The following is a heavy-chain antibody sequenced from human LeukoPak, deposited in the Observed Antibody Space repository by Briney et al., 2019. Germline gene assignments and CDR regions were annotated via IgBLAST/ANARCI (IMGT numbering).Heavy chain of an antibody. J-gene: IGHJ4*02. D-gene: IGHD3-3*01. Sequence: PSETLSLTCTVSGGSISSSSYYWGWIRQPPGKGLEWIGSIYYSGSTYYNPSLKSRVTISVDTSKNQFSLKLSSVTAADTAVYYCARGTSYYDFWSGLYAIPTILGNDFDYWGQGTLVTVSS. CDR1: GGSISSSSYY. CDR2: IYYSGST. CDR3: ARGTSYYDFWSGLYAIPTILGNDFDY. V-gene: IGHV4-39*07.